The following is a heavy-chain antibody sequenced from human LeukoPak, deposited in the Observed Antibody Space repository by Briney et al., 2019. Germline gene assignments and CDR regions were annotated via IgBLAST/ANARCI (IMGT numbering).Heavy chain of an antibody. CDR2: ISSSGSTI. Sequence: LSLTCTVSGGSISSSSYYWGWIRQPPGKGLEWVSYISSSGSTIYYADSVKGRFTISRDNAKNSLYLQMNSLRAEDTAVYYCARASSGAKVYWGQGTLVTVSS. V-gene: IGHV3-11*04. D-gene: IGHD4-17*01. CDR3: ARASSGAKVY. J-gene: IGHJ4*02. CDR1: GGSISSSSYY.